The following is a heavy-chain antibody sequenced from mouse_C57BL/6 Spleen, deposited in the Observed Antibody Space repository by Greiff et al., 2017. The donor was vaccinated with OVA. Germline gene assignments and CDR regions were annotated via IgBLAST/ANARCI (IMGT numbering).Heavy chain of an antibody. CDR2: ISSGSSTI. J-gene: IGHJ3*01. D-gene: IGHD3-1*01. V-gene: IGHV5-17*01. CDR1: GFTFSDYG. CDR3: GRGLPAWFAY. Sequence: EVHLVESGGGLVKPGGSLKLSCAASGFTFSDYGMYWVRQAPEKGLEWVAYISSGSSTIYYADTVKGRFTISRDNAKNTLFLQMTSLRSEDTAMYYCGRGLPAWFAYWGQGTLVTVSA.